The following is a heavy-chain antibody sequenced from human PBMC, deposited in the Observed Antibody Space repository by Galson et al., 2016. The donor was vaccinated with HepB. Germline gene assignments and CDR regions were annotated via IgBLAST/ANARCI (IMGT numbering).Heavy chain of an antibody. D-gene: IGHD3-22*01. V-gene: IGHV3-64*02. CDR1: GFIISDYS. CDR3: VRVGSGYDY. J-gene: IGHJ4*02. Sequence: SLRLSCAASGFIISDYSMHWVRQAPGKGLEYVSAIHYHGGSTFYADSVKGRFTISRDNSNNTLYLHVGSLRPEDMTVYYCVRVGSGYDYWGQGTLVTVSS. CDR2: IHYHGGST.